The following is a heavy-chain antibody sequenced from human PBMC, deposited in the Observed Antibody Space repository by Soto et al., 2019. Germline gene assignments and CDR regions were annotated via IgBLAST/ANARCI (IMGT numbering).Heavy chain of an antibody. Sequence: GGSLRLSCAASGFTFSSYWMSWVRQAPGKGLEWVANIKQDGSEKYYVDSVKGRFTISRDNAKNSLYLQMNSLRAEDTAVYYCARTSYYYDSSGQLDYFDYWGQGTLVTVSS. CDR1: GFTFSSYW. CDR3: ARTSYYYDSSGQLDYFDY. D-gene: IGHD3-22*01. V-gene: IGHV3-7*03. J-gene: IGHJ4*02. CDR2: IKQDGSEK.